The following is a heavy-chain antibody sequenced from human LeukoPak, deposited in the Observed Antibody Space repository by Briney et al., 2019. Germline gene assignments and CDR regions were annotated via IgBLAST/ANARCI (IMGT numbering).Heavy chain of an antibody. CDR3: ARDRGITIFGVVIAGGYYYYMDV. CDR1: GYTFTSYD. V-gene: IGHV1-18*01. CDR2: ISAYNGNT. D-gene: IGHD3-3*01. J-gene: IGHJ6*03. Sequence: ASVKVSCKASGYTFTSYDINWVRQATGQGLEWMGWISAYNGNTNYAQKLQGRVTMTTDTSTSTAYMELRSLRSDDTAVYYCARDRGITIFGVVIAGGYYYYMDVWGKGTTVTVSS.